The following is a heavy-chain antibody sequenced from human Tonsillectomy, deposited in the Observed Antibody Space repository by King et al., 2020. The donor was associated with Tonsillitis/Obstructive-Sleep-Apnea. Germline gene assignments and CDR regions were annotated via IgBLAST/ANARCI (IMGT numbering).Heavy chain of an antibody. V-gene: IGHV3-33*01. D-gene: IGHD3-10*01. J-gene: IGHJ6*02. CDR2: IWHDGINK. CDR1: GFTFSTYG. Sequence: VQLVESGGGVVQPGRSLRISCAASGFTFSTYGIHWVRQAPGKGLEWVAIIWHDGINKYYADSVKGRFTISRDNSKNTLYLEMNSLRAEDTAVYYCARGTHYYGSGSYYPRHYYGMDVWGQGTTVTVSS. CDR3: ARGTHYYGSGSYYPRHYYGMDV.